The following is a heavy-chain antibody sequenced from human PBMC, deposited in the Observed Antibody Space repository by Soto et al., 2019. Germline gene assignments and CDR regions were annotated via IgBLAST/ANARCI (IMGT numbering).Heavy chain of an antibody. V-gene: IGHV1-2*02. Sequence: ASVKVSCKASGYTFTSYYMHWVRQAPGQGLEWMGWINPNSGSTNYAQKFQGRVTITRDSSIATAYMELSSLRSDDTAIYYCARRASFGSFNWFDYWGQGTLVTVSS. CDR3: ARRASFGSFNWFDY. CDR2: INPNSGST. J-gene: IGHJ5*01. CDR1: GYTFTSYY. D-gene: IGHD3-10*01.